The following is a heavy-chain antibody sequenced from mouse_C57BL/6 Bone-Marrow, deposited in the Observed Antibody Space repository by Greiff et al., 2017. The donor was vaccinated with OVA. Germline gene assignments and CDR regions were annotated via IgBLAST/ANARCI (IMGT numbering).Heavy chain of an antibody. Sequence: EVQLQQSGPVLVKPGASVKMSCKASGYTFTDYYMNWVKQSHGKSLEWIGVINPYNGGTSYNQKFKGKATLTVDKSSSTAYMELNSLTSEDSAVYYCAPYYLYAMDYWGQGTSVTVSS. V-gene: IGHV1-19*01. CDR2: INPYNGGT. CDR3: APYYLYAMDY. CDR1: GYTFTDYY. D-gene: IGHD1-1*01. J-gene: IGHJ4*01.